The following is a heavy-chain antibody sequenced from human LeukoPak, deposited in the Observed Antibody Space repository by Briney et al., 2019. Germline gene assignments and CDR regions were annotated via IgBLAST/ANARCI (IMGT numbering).Heavy chain of an antibody. V-gene: IGHV1-2*02. CDR2: INPNSGGT. CDR3: ARHPYSGSYHFDY. D-gene: IGHD1-26*01. CDR1: GYTFTGYY. Sequence: ASVKVSCKASGYTFTGYYMHWVRQGPGQGLEWMGWINPNSGGTNSAQKFQGRVTMTRDTSISAAYMELGRLTSDDTAVYYCARHPYSGSYHFDYWGQGTLVTVSS. J-gene: IGHJ4*02.